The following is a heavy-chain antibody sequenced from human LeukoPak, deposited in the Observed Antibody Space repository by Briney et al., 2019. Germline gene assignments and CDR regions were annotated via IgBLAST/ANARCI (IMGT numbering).Heavy chain of an antibody. CDR3: ARVSWQTGVSSPRRGEYFDY. CDR2: NTYIGST. CDR1: GGSISSCTYS. V-gene: IGHV4-39*07. Sequence: PSETLSLTCTVSGGSISSCTYSWGRNPQPPGQELEWIRNNTYIGSTYYSPSLKSRVTISIDASKHDFCLTLSSVTAADTAVYFCARVSWQTGVSSPRRGEYFDYGGRGTLITVIS. J-gene: IGHJ4*02. D-gene: IGHD6-13*01.